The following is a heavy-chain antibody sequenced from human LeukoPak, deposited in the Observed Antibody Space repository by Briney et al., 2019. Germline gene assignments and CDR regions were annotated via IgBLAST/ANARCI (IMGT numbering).Heavy chain of an antibody. CDR3: ARGSDDYVWGSYRSTDPYVDY. CDR2: ISSSGSTI. J-gene: IGHJ4*02. Sequence: PGGSLRLSCVAPGFTFSSSEMNWVRQAPGKGLEWVSYISSSGSTIYYADSVKGRFTISRDNAKNSLYLHMNSLRAEDTAVYYCARGSDDYVWGSYRSTDPYVDYWGQGTLVTVSS. CDR1: GFTFSSSE. V-gene: IGHV3-48*03. D-gene: IGHD3-16*02.